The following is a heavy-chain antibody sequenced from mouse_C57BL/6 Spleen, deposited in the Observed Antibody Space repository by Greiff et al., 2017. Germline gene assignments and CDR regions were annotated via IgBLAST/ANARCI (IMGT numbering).Heavy chain of an antibody. CDR1: GYTFTSYW. Sequence: QVQLQQPGTELVKPGASVKLSCKASGYTFTSYWMHWVKQRPGQGLEWIGNFNPSNGGTNYNDMFKSKATLTVDKSSSTAYMQLSSLTSEDSAVYYCARRGLYDSSLYDAMDYWGQGTSVTVSS. D-gene: IGHD1-1*01. V-gene: IGHV1-53*01. J-gene: IGHJ4*01. CDR2: FNPSNGGT. CDR3: ARRGLYDSSLYDAMDY.